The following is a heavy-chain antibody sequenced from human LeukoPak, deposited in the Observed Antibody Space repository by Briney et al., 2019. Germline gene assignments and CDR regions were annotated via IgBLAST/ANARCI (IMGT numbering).Heavy chain of an antibody. J-gene: IGHJ4*02. V-gene: IGHV3-11*01. CDR1: GFIFSGYY. Sequence: GGSLRLSSAASGFIFSGYYMSWIRQAPGKGLEWVSYISSSGSTMYYTDSVKGRFTISRDNAKDSLYLQMNSLRAEDTAVYYCARDPGSGYEEHFDYWGQGTLVTVSS. CDR2: ISSSGSTM. CDR3: ARDPGSGYEEHFDY. D-gene: IGHD5-12*01.